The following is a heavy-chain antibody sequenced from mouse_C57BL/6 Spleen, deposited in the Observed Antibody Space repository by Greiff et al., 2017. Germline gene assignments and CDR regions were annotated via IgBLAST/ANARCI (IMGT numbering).Heavy chain of an antibody. Sequence: DVMLVESGGGLVKPGGSLKLSCAASGFTFSDYGMHWVRQAPEKGLEWVAYISSGSSTIYYADTVKGRFTISRDNAKNTLFLQMTSLRSEDTAMYYCAGTGTSPYAMDYWGQGTSVTVSS. CDR3: AGTGTSPYAMDY. CDR2: ISSGSSTI. J-gene: IGHJ4*01. CDR1: GFTFSDYG. V-gene: IGHV5-17*01. D-gene: IGHD4-1*01.